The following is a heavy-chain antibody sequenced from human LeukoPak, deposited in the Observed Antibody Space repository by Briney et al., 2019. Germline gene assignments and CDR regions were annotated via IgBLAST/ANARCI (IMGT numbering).Heavy chain of an antibody. CDR3: AFNGLVATIIVY. V-gene: IGHV3-66*01. D-gene: IGHD5-12*01. CDR2: IYGGGNT. Sequence: GGSLRLSCAASGFTVSSSSMNWVRQAPGKGLEWISVIYGGGNTDYADSVRGRFTISRDNSKNTLYLQMNSLRAEDTAVYYCAFNGLVATIIVYWGQGTLVTVSS. J-gene: IGHJ4*02. CDR1: GFTVSSSS.